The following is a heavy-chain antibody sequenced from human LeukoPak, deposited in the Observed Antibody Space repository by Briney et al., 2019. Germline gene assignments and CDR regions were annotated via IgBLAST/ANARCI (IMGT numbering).Heavy chain of an antibody. CDR2: INAGNGNT. CDR1: GYTFTSYG. Sequence: ASVKVSCKASGYTFTSYGISWVRQAPGQRLEWMGWINAGNGNTKYSQKFQGRVTITRDTSASTAYMELSSLRSEDTAVYYCARSGGSYSTFDYWGQGTLVTVSS. V-gene: IGHV1-3*01. D-gene: IGHD1-26*01. CDR3: ARSGGSYSTFDY. J-gene: IGHJ4*02.